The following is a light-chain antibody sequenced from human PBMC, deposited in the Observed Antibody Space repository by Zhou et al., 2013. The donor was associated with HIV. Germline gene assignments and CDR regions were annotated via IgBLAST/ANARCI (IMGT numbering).Light chain of an antibody. CDR1: QSVRNY. Sequence: EVVLTQSPVTLSLSPGERATLSCRASQSVRNYLAWYQQKCGQAPRLLIYDTSNRATGIPARFSGSGSGTDFTLTISSLEPEDFAVYYCQERGLWPGTFGGGTKLEI. V-gene: IGKV3-11*01. J-gene: IGKJ4*01. CDR3: QERGLWPGT. CDR2: DTS.